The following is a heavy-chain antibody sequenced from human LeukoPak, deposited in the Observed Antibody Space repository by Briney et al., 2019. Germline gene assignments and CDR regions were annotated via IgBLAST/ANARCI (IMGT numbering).Heavy chain of an antibody. CDR2: IYSGGST. V-gene: IGHV3-66*01. J-gene: IGHJ6*02. CDR3: ARETGDSSGWYSYYYYGMDV. D-gene: IGHD6-19*01. Sequence: GGSLRLSCAASGFTVSSNYMSWVRQAPGKGLEWVSVIYSGGSTNYADSVKGRFTISRDNSKNTLYLQMNSLRAEDTAVYYCARETGDSSGWYSYYYYGMDVWGQGTTVTVSS. CDR1: GFTVSSNY.